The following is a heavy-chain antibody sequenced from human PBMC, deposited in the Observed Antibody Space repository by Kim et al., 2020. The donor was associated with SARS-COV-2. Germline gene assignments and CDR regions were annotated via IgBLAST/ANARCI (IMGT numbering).Heavy chain of an antibody. D-gene: IGHD6-6*01. CDR2: IGTAGDT. CDR1: GFTFSSYD. V-gene: IGHV3-13*01. Sequence: GGSLRLSCAASGFTFSSYDMHWVRQATGKGLEWVSAIGTAGDTYYPGSVKGRFTISRENAKNSLYLQMNSLRAGDTAVYYCARGDSSSSNPLFYYYYYMDVWGEGTTVTVSS. CDR3: ARGDSSSSNPLFYYYYYMDV. J-gene: IGHJ6*03.